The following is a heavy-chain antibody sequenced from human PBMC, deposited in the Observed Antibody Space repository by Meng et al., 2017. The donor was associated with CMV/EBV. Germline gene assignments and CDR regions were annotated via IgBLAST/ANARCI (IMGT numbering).Heavy chain of an antibody. J-gene: IGHJ4*02. Sequence: SETLSLTCTVSGGSISSSSYYWGWIRQPPGKGLEWIGSIYYSGSTYYNPSLKSRVTISVDTSKNQFSLKLSSVTAADTAVYYCARDDYDFWSGYYSDSDCWGQGTLVTVSS. CDR2: IYYSGST. V-gene: IGHV4-39*07. D-gene: IGHD3-3*01. CDR3: ARDDYDFWSGYYSDSDC. CDR1: GGSISSSSYY.